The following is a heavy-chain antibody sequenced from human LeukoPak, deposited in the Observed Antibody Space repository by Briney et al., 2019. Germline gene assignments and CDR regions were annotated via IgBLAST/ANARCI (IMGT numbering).Heavy chain of an antibody. J-gene: IGHJ4*02. D-gene: IGHD1-14*01. V-gene: IGHV1-46*01. CDR2: INPSGGST. CDR3: ARVAALGIIDY. CDR1: GYTLTSYY. Sequence: ASVKVSCKASGYTLTSYYMHWVRQAPGQGLEWMGIINPSGGSTSYAQKFQGRVTMTRDMSTSTVYMELSSLRSEDTAVYYCARVAALGIIDYWGQGTLVTVSS.